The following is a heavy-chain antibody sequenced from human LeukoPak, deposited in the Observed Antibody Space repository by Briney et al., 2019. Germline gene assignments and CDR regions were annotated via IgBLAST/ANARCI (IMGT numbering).Heavy chain of an antibody. CDR2: INPNSGGT. D-gene: IGHD4-17*01. Sequence: ASVKVSCKASGYTFTGYYMHWVRQAPGQGLEWMGWINPNSGGTNYAQKFQGRVTMTRDTSISTAYMELSRMRSDDTAVYYCARELMTTVTGPLGYWGQGTLVTVSS. CDR3: ARELMTTVTGPLGY. J-gene: IGHJ4*02. V-gene: IGHV1-2*02. CDR1: GYTFTGYY.